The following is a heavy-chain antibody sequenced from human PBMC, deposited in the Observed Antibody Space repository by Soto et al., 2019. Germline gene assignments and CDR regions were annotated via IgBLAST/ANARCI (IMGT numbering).Heavy chain of an antibody. CDR1: GGSISSYY. D-gene: IGHD6-13*01. V-gene: IGHV4-59*01. Sequence: SETLSLTCTVSGGSISSYYWSWIRQPPGKGLEWIGYIYYSGSTNYNPSLKSRVTISVDTSKNQFSLKLSSVTAADTAVYYCARGPAAGLLGDYTWFDPWGQGTLVTVSS. CDR3: ARGPAAGLLGDYTWFDP. CDR2: IYYSGST. J-gene: IGHJ5*02.